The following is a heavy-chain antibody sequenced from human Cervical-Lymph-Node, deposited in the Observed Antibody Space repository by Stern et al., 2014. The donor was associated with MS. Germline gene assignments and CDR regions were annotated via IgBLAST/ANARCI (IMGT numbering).Heavy chain of an antibody. V-gene: IGHV1-2*02. CDR2: INPDNGDT. J-gene: IGHJ6*02. D-gene: IGHD4-11*01. CDR3: ARQYYGMDV. Sequence: VQLEESGAEMKKPGASVKVSCKASGYTFTDYYMHWVRQAPGQGLEWMGWINPDNGDTESVQKFQGRVTMTRDTSISTAYMELSRLSSDDAAMYYCARQYYGMDVWGQGTTVTVSS. CDR1: GYTFTDYY.